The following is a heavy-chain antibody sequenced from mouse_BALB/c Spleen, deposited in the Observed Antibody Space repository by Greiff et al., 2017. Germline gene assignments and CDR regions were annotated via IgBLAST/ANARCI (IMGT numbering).Heavy chain of an antibody. CDR2: ISYSGST. V-gene: IGHV3-2*02. D-gene: IGHD2-14*01. Sequence: VQLKESGPGLVKPSQSLSLTCTVTGYSITSDYAWNWIRQFPGNKLVWMGYISYSGSTSYNPSLKSRISITRDTSKNQFFLQLNSVTTEDTATYYCAKSGYYRYASAMDYWGQGTSVTVSS. CDR1: GYSITSDYA. CDR3: AKSGYYRYASAMDY. J-gene: IGHJ4*01.